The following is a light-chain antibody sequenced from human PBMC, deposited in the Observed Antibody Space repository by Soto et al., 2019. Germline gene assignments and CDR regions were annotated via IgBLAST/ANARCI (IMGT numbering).Light chain of an antibody. Sequence: DIQMTRSPSSLSASVGDSVTITCRASPSISTYLNWFQQKPGRATKLLIYLTSTLQSGVPARFSGSGSGTEFALTISSLQPEDFAPCYCHQRSTTPWTFGQGTKVHVK. CDR2: LTS. CDR1: PSISTY. J-gene: IGKJ1*01. CDR3: HQRSTTPWT. V-gene: IGKV1-39*01.